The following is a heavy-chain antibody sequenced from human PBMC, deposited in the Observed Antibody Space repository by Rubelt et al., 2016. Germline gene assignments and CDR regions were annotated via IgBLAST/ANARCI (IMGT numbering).Heavy chain of an antibody. CDR3: ARGLARAAAAPRRLWFDP. D-gene: IGHD6-13*01. CDR1: GGSFSGYY. J-gene: IGHJ5*02. CDR2: INHSGST. V-gene: IGHV4-34*01. Sequence: QVQLQQWGAGLLKPSETLSLTCAVYGGSFSGYYWSWIRQPPGKGLECIVEINHSGSTNYNTSLKSRVTTSVNTAKNQFSLKLSVGTAADTAVYYCARGLARAAAAPRRLWFDPRGQGTLVTVSS.